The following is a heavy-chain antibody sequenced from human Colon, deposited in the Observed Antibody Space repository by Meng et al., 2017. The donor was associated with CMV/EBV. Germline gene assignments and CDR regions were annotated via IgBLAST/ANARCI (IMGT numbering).Heavy chain of an antibody. D-gene: IGHD6-6*01. CDR1: GHTFTDYY. CDR3: ERVGGWIGSSSIFGWFDP. V-gene: IGHV1-2*02. J-gene: IGHJ5*02. Sequence: QVHLAPSADEVQTPWASVKVSCQGAGHTFTDYYIHWVRPAPGQGLEWMGLINSNTGATKYAQKFQNRITMTRDTSINTVYMQLSGLRSDDTAVYYCERVGGWIGSSSIFGWFDPWGQGTLVTVSS. CDR2: INSNTGAT.